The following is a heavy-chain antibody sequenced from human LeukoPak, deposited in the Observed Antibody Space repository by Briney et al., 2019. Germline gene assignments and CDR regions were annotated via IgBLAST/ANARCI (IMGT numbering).Heavy chain of an antibody. V-gene: IGHV1-2*02. D-gene: IGHD6-13*01. CDR3: ARYSSSWFPFDC. J-gene: IGHJ4*02. CDR2: INPNSGGT. Sequence: GASVKVSCKASGYTFTGYYMHWVRQAPGQGLEWMGWINPNSGGTNYAQKFQGRVTMTRDTSISAAYMELSRLRSDDTAVYYCARYSSSWFPFDCWGQGTLVTVSS. CDR1: GYTFTGYY.